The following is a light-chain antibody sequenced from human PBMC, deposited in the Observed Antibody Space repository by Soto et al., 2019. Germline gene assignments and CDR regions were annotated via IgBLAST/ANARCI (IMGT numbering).Light chain of an antibody. CDR3: QQYSSYSPYT. CDR1: QSISSW. CDR2: KAS. J-gene: IGKJ2*01. Sequence: DIQMTQSPSTLSASVGDRVTITCRASQSISSWLAWYLQKPGKAPKLLIYKASTLQDGVPSRFSGSGSGTEFTLILSSLQPDDFATYYCQQYSSYSPYTFGQGTKLEIK. V-gene: IGKV1-5*03.